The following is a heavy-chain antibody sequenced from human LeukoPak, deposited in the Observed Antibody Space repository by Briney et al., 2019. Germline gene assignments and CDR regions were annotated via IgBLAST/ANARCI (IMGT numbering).Heavy chain of an antibody. Sequence: SETLSLTCTVSGGSTSSYYWSWIRQPPGKGLEWIGYIYYSGSTNYNPSLKSRVTISVDTSKNQFSLKLSSVTAADTAVYYCARGGNGDAFDIWGQGTMVTVSS. D-gene: IGHD4-23*01. CDR1: GGSTSSYY. J-gene: IGHJ3*02. V-gene: IGHV4-59*08. CDR3: ARGGNGDAFDI. CDR2: IYYSGST.